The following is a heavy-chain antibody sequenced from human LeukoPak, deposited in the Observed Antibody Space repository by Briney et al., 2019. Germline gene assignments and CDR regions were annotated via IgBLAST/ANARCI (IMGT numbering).Heavy chain of an antibody. CDR1: GGSISSGDYY. V-gene: IGHV4-30-4*01. Sequence: SQTLSLTCTVSGGSISSGDYYWSWIRQPPGKGLEWIGYIYYSGSTYYNPSLKSRVTISVDTSKNQFSLKLSSVTAADTAVCYCARALSKYQLLRVAFDIWGQGTMVTVSS. CDR2: IYYSGST. J-gene: IGHJ3*02. CDR3: ARALSKYQLLRVAFDI. D-gene: IGHD2-2*01.